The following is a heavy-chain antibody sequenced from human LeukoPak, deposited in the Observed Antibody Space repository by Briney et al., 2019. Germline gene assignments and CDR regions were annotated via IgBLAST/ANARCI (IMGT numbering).Heavy chain of an antibody. V-gene: IGHV3-33*06. J-gene: IGHJ6*03. CDR3: AKGGDTAMGYYMDV. CDR2: IWYDGSNK. CDR1: GFTFSSYG. D-gene: IGHD5-18*01. Sequence: GRSLRLSCAASGFTFSSYGMHWVRQAPGKGLEWVAVIWYDGSNKYYADSVKGRFTISRDNSKNTLSLQMNSLGAEDTAVYYCAKGGDTAMGYYMDVWGKGTTVTVSS.